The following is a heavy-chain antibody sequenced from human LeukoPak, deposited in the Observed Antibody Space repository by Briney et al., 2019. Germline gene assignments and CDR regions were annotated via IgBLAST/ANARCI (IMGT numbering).Heavy chain of an antibody. CDR2: VDPSDSYT. CDR1: GYSFTSYW. J-gene: IGHJ4*02. CDR3: ARHAKLLWFGELSTDQYYFDY. D-gene: IGHD3-10*01. V-gene: IGHV5-10-1*01. Sequence: GESLKISCKGSGYSFTSYWISWGRQMPGKGLEWRGRVDPSDSYTNYSPSFQGHVTISADKSISTAYLQWSSLKASDTAMYYCARHAKLLWFGELSTDQYYFDYWGQGTLVTVSS.